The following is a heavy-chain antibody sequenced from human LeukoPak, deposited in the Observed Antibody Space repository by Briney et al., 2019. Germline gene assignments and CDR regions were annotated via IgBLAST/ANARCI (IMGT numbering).Heavy chain of an antibody. D-gene: IGHD6-6*01. CDR1: GYTFTSYD. V-gene: IGHV1-8*03. Sequence: ASVKVSCKASGYTFTSYDINWVRQATGQGLEWMGWMNPNSGNTGYAQKFQGRVTITRNTSISTAYMELSSLRSEDTAVYYCARRVAARRGGYYFDYWGQGTLVTVSS. CDR3: ARRVAARRGGYYFDY. CDR2: MNPNSGNT. J-gene: IGHJ4*02.